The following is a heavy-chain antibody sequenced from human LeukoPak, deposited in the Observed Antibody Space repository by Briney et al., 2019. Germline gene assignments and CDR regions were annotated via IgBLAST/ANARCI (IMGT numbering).Heavy chain of an antibody. Sequence: GGSLRLSCAASGFTFDDYGMSWVRQAPGKGLEWVSGINWNGGSTGYADSVKGRFTISRDNAKNSLYLQMNSLRAEATAVYYCARVQRRLGELSSPTDYWGQGTLVTVSS. D-gene: IGHD3-16*02. V-gene: IGHV3-20*04. CDR3: ARVQRRLGELSSPTDY. CDR2: INWNGGST. CDR1: GFTFDDYG. J-gene: IGHJ4*02.